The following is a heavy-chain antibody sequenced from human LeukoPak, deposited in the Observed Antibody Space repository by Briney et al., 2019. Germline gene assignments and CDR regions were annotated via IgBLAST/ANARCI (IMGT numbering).Heavy chain of an antibody. J-gene: IGHJ4*02. D-gene: IGHD7-27*01. CDR1: VGSISSSSYY. Sequence: SETLSLTCTVSVGSISSSSYYWGWIRQPPGKGLEWIGSIYYSGSTYYNPSLKSRVTISVDTSKNQFSLKLSSVTAADTAVYYCARGFNWEHAFDYWGQGTLVTVSS. CDR3: ARGFNWEHAFDY. V-gene: IGHV4-39*07. CDR2: IYYSGST.